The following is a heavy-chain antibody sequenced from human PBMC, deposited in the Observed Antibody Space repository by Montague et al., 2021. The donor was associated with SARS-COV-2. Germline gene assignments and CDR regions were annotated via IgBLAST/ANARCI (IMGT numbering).Heavy chain of an antibody. CDR3: ARGRRISLWFGELFPGGDYYGMDV. D-gene: IGHD3-10*01. CDR2: INHSGST. J-gene: IGHJ6*02. CDR1: GGSFSGYY. Sequence: SETRSLTCAVYGGSFSGYYCSWIRQPAGKGLEWIGEINHSGSTNXNPSLKSRVAISVDTSKNQSSLKLSSVTAADTAVYYCARGRRISLWFGELFPGGDYYGMDVWGQGTTVTVS. V-gene: IGHV4-34*01.